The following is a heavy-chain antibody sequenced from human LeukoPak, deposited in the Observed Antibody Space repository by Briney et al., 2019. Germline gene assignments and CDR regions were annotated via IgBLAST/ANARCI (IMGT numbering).Heavy chain of an antibody. D-gene: IGHD2-15*01. CDR1: GFTFSSYS. Sequence: GGSLRLSCAASGFTFSSYSMNWVRQAPGKGLEWVSSISSSSSYIYYADSVKGRFTISRDNAKNSLYLQMNSLRAEDTAVYYCARDTGYCSGGSCYVGYYDQGPSDYWGQGTLVTVSS. J-gene: IGHJ4*02. V-gene: IGHV3-21*01. CDR3: ARDTGYCSGGSCYVGYYDQGPSDY. CDR2: ISSSSSYI.